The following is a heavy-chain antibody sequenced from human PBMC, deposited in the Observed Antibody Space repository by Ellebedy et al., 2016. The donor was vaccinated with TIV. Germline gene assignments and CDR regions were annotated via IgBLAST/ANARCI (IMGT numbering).Heavy chain of an antibody. V-gene: IGHV3-23*01. CDR1: GFTFSSYA. CDR2: IGSSGHT. CDR3: TRDASWPNDAFDV. J-gene: IGHJ3*01. Sequence: GESLKISCAASGFTFSSYAMTWVRQAPGKGLEWVSAIGSSGHTYYADSVKGRFTVSRDNSKNTLHMQLNSLGADDTAVYYCTRDASWPNDAFDVWGLGTMATVAS.